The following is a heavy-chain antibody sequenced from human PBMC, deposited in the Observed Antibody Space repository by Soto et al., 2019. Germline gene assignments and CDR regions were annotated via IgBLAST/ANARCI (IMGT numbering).Heavy chain of an antibody. Sequence: SETLSLTCTVSGGSISSYYWSWIRQPPGKGLEWIGYIHYSGSTNYNPSLKSRVTISVDTSKNQFSLKLSSVTAADTAVYYCARDYYDSSGYLIHDAFDIWGQGTMGTVSS. J-gene: IGHJ3*02. CDR3: ARDYYDSSGYLIHDAFDI. D-gene: IGHD3-22*01. V-gene: IGHV4-59*01. CDR1: GGSISSYY. CDR2: IHYSGST.